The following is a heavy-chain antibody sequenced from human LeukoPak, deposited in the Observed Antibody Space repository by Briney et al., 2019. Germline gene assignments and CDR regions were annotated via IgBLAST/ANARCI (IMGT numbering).Heavy chain of an antibody. CDR3: ARGGRITIFGVVTLFDY. CDR2: IYYSGST. V-gene: IGHV4-59*12. J-gene: IGHJ4*02. D-gene: IGHD3-3*01. CDR1: GGSISSYY. Sequence: PSETLSLTCTVSGGSISSYYWSWIRQPPGKGLEWIGYIYYSGSTNYNPSLKSRVTISVDTSKNQFSLKLSSVTAADTAVYYCARGGRITIFGVVTLFDYWGQGTLVTVSS.